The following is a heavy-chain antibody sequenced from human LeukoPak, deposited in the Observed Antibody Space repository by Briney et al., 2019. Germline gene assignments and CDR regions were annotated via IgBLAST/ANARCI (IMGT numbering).Heavy chain of an antibody. CDR1: GFTFSSYA. D-gene: IGHD1-26*01. J-gene: IGHJ4*02. V-gene: IGHV3-23*01. CDR3: AKSQYGDSHYLGDS. Sequence: PGGSLRLSCAASGFTFSSYAMSWVRQAPGKGLEWVSAISGSGGSTYYADSVKGRFTISRDNFKSTLYLQLNSLTADDTAVYYCAKSQYGDSHYLGDSWGRGSLVIVSS. CDR2: ISGSGGST.